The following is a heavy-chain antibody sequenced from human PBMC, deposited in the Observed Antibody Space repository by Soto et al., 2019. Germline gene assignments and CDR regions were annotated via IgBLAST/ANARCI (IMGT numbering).Heavy chain of an antibody. Sequence: PGESLKISCKASGYSFTSYWIAWVRQVPGKGLEWMGIIYPGDSDTRYSPSFQGQVTISADKSISTAYLQWSSLTASDTAIYYCARQGSMANRRNWLDPWGQGTPVTVSS. CDR2: IYPGDSDT. J-gene: IGHJ5*02. D-gene: IGHD6-6*01. CDR3: ARQGSMANRRNWLDP. CDR1: GYSFTSYW. V-gene: IGHV5-51*01.